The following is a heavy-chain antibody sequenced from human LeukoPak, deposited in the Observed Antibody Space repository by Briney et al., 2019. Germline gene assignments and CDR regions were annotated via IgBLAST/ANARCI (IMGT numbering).Heavy chain of an antibody. J-gene: IGHJ6*02. CDR1: GGSISSGGYS. Sequence: SETLSLTCAVSGGSISSGGYSWSWIRQPPGKGLEWIGYIYHSGSTYYNPSLKSRVTIPVDRSKNQFSLKLSSVTAADTAVYYCARGGGAYYYGMTSGAKGPRSPSP. CDR2: IYHSGST. CDR3: ARGGGAYYYGMTS. V-gene: IGHV4-30-2*01. D-gene: IGHD3-16*01.